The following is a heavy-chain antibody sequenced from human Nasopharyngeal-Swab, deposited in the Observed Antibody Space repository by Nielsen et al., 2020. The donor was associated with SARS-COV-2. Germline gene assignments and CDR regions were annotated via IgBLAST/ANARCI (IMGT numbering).Heavy chain of an antibody. Sequence: GESLKISCAVSGFTFSDSWIHWVRQAPGKGLVWVSRINSDGSRTGYADSVKGRFTISRDNAKNTLYLQMNSLRAEDTAVYYCAKDRIAAAGTLFDSWGQGTLVTVSS. D-gene: IGHD6-13*01. CDR2: INSDGSRT. CDR1: GFTFSDSW. J-gene: IGHJ4*02. V-gene: IGHV3-74*01. CDR3: AKDRIAAAGTLFDS.